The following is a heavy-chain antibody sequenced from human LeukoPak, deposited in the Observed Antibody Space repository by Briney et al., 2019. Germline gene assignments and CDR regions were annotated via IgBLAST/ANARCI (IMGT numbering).Heavy chain of an antibody. CDR3: AELGITMIGGV. CDR2: IKEDGTEK. D-gene: IGHD3-10*02. J-gene: IGHJ6*04. V-gene: IGHV3-7*01. Sequence: SGGSLRLSCEVSGFTFSRHSMSWIRQAPGKGLEWVAKIKEDGTEKYYVGSVKGRFTISRDNAKNSLYLQMNSLRAEDTAVYYCAELGITMIGGVWGKGTTVTISS. CDR1: GFTFSRHS.